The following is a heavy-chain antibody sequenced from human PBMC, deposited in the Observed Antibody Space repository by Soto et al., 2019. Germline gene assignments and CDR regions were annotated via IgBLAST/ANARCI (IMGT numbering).Heavy chain of an antibody. V-gene: IGHV3-48*01. J-gene: IGHJ6*03. CDR2: ISSRSSAI. CDR1: GFTFSSYS. Sequence: EVQLVEAGGGLVQPGGSLRLSCAASGFTFSSYSMNWVRQAPGKGLEWVSYISSRSSAIYYADSVKGRFTISRDNAKNSLYLQVNSVRAEDTAVYYCARGAPGLGMGAYYYYYMDVWGKGTTVNGSS. CDR3: ARGAPGLGMGAYYYYYMDV. D-gene: IGHD3-10*01.